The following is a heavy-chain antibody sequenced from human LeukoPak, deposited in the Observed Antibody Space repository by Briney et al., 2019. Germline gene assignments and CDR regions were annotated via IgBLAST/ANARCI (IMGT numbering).Heavy chain of an antibody. J-gene: IGHJ5*02. D-gene: IGHD2-15*01. CDR1: GYTFTSYG. CDR3: ARGVVVVAASNWFDP. CDR2: ISAYNGNT. Sequence: ASVKVSCKASGYTFTSYGISWVRQAPGQGLEWMGWISAYNGNTNYAQKLQGRVTMTRDTSISTAYMELSRLRSDDTAVYYCARGVVVVAASNWFDPWGQGTLVTVSS. V-gene: IGHV1-18*01.